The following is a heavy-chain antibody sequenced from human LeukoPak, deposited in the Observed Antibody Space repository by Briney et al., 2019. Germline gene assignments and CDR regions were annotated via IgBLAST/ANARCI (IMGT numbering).Heavy chain of an antibody. V-gene: IGHV4-59*01. CDR1: GASISSDY. CDR3: AGGEWWLDP. CDR2: IYYSGSA. J-gene: IGHJ5*02. D-gene: IGHD2-8*01. Sequence: PSETLSLTCTVSGASISSDYWTWIRQPPGRGLEWIGNIYYSGSANYNPSLMSRVTISLDMSKNQFSLKLSSVTAADTAIYYCAGGEWWLDPWGQGTLVAVSS.